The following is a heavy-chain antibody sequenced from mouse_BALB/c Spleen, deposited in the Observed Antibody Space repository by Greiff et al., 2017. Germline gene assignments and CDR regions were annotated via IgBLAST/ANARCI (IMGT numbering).Heavy chain of an antibody. CDR1: GFNIKDTY. J-gene: IGHJ4*01. CDR3: ARDQYYGSSYEAMDY. Sequence: VQLKQSGAELVKPGASVKLSCTASGFNIKDTYMHWVKQRPEQGLEWIGRIDPANGNTKYDPKFQGKATITADTSSNTAYLQLSSLTSEDTAVYYCARDQYYGSSYEAMDYWGQGTSVTVSS. V-gene: IGHV14-3*02. D-gene: IGHD1-1*01. CDR2: IDPANGNT.